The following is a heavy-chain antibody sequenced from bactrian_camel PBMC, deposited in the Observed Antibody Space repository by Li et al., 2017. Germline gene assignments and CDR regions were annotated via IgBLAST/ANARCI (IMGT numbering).Heavy chain of an antibody. CDR2: VDLGGGSTLDDDSI. CDR1: GDDYRGLC. Sequence: VQLVESGGGSVQVGGSLSLSCVVSGDDYRGLCMGWFRQAPGREREEVAFVDLGGGSTLDDDSIYYADSVKGRFTISQDNAKNTLYLQMNSLKPEDTVMYYCAAFWSHIGAQRIATTSRCSDFGYWGQWTQVTVS. D-gene: IGHD4*01. J-gene: IGHJ6*01. V-gene: IGHV3S1*01. CDR3: AAFWSHIGAQRIATTSRCSDFGY.